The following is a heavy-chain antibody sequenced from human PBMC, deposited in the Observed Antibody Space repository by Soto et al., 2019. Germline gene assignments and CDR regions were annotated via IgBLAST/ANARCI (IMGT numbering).Heavy chain of an antibody. CDR1: GFTFSNYA. D-gene: IGHD6-13*01. CDR3: AQRPLTAAGFDS. J-gene: IGHJ4*02. CDR2: ITGSGGGT. Sequence: EVQLLESGGGLVQPGGSLRLSCAASGFTFSNYAMTWVRQAPGKGLEWVSVITGSGGGTYFVDSVKGRFTTSRDNSKNTVYLRMNSLRDEDTAVYYWAQRPLTAAGFDSWGQGTLVTVSS. V-gene: IGHV3-23*01.